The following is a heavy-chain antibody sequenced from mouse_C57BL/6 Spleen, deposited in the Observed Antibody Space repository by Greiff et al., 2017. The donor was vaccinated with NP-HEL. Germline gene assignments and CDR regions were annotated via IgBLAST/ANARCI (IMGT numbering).Heavy chain of an antibody. V-gene: IGHV1-76*01. Sequence: QVQLKQSGAELVRPGASVKLSCKASGYTFTDYYINWVKQRPGQGLEWIARIYPGSGNTYYNEKFKGKATLTAEKSSSTAYMQLSSLTSEDSAVYFCARGGWLLQGYAMDYWGQGTSVTVSS. CDR1: GYTFTDYY. CDR2: IYPGSGNT. CDR3: ARGGWLLQGYAMDY. J-gene: IGHJ4*01. D-gene: IGHD2-3*01.